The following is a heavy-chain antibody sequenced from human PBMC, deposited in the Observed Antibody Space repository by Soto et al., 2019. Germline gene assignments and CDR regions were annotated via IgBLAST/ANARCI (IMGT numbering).Heavy chain of an antibody. V-gene: IGHV3-64*01. CDR2: ISSNGGST. CDR3: ARTPTN. CDR1: GFTFSSYA. J-gene: IGHJ4*02. Sequence: GGSLRLSCAASGFTFSSYAMHWVRQAPGKGLEYVSAISSNGGSTDYANSVKGRFTISRDNSKNTLYLQMGSLRVEDTAIYYCARTPTNWGQGTLVTVSS. D-gene: IGHD5-12*01.